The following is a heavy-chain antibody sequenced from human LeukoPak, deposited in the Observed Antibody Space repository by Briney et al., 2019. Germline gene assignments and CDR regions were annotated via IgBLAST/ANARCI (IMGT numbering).Heavy chain of an antibody. V-gene: IGHV3-23*01. J-gene: IGHJ4*02. CDR1: GFTFSSYA. CDR3: AKGFVGSGSYYCPFDY. CDR2: ISGSGGST. D-gene: IGHD3-10*01. Sequence: GGSLRLSCAASGFTFSSYAMSWVRQAPWKGLEWVSAISGSGGSTYYADSVKGRFTISRDNSKNTLSLQMNSLRAEDTAVYYCAKGFVGSGSYYCPFDYSGQGTLVTVPS.